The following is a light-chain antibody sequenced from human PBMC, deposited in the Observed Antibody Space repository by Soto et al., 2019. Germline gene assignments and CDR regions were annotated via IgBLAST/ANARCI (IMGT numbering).Light chain of an antibody. V-gene: IGKV1-5*01. Sequence: DIQMPQSPSTLSASVGVRVTITCRASQSISSWLAWYQQKPGKAPNLLIYDASSLESVVPSRFSGSGSGTEFTLTISSLQPDDFATYYCQQYNSYSLTFGGGTKVEIK. CDR2: DAS. CDR3: QQYNSYSLT. J-gene: IGKJ4*01. CDR1: QSISSW.